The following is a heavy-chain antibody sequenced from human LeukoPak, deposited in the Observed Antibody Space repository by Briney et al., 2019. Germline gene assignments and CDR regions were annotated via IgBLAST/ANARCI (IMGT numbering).Heavy chain of an antibody. CDR1: GGSFSGYY. CDR2: INHSGST. V-gene: IGHV4-34*01. CDR3: ARAAVARRPLDV. Sequence: SETLSLTCAVYGGSFSGYYWSWIRQPPGKGLEWIGEINHSGSTNYNPSLQSRVTISVDTSKNQFSLKLSSVTAADTAVYYCARAAVARRPLDVWGKGTTVTVSS. J-gene: IGHJ6*04. D-gene: IGHD6-19*01.